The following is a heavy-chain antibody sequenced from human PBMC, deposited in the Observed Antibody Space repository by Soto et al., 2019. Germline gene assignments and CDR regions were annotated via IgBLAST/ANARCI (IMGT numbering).Heavy chain of an antibody. CDR3: AHGGTPAARPRWGFDY. CDR1: GFTLSSYA. D-gene: IGHD2-2*01. V-gene: IGHV3-23*01. CDR2: ISTIGGSI. J-gene: IGHJ4*02. Sequence: EVQLLESGGGLVQPGGSLRLSCAVSGFTLSSYAMSRVRQAPGKGLEWVSAISTIGGSIFYADSVRGRFTISRDNSKNTLYLQMNSLRADATAVYYCAHGGTPAARPRWGFDYWGQGTLVTVSS.